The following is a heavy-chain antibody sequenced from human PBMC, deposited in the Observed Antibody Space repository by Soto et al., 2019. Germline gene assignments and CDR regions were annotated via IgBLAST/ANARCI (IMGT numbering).Heavy chain of an antibody. CDR3: ARSDDYGDYGWFDP. V-gene: IGHV5-51*01. CDR2: IYPGDSDT. J-gene: IGHJ5*02. Sequence: GESLKISRKGSGYSLTRYWVGWVRQMPGKGLEWMRVIYPGDSDTRYSPSFQGQVTISADKSISTAYLQWSSLKASDTAMYYCARSDDYGDYGWFDPWGQGTLVTVSS. CDR1: GYSLTRYW. D-gene: IGHD4-17*01.